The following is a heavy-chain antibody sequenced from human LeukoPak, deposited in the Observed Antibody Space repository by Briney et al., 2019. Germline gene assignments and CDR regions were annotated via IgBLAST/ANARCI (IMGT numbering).Heavy chain of an antibody. CDR1: GFTFSDYP. V-gene: IGHV3-48*04. CDR3: ARDDNWGFDY. D-gene: IGHD7-27*01. J-gene: IGHJ4*02. CDR2: IRGSGPGSGSGV. Sequence: PGGSLRLSCAASGFTFSDYPMNWVRQAPGKGLEWISNIRGSGPGSGSGVYYADSVRGRFTISRDDAKNSLFLQMNSLRADDTAFYYCARDDNWGFDYWGQGALVTVSS.